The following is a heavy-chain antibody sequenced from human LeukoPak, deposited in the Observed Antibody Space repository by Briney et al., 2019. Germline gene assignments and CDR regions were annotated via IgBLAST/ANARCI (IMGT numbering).Heavy chain of an antibody. J-gene: IGHJ4*02. CDR1: GFTFSSYW. Sequence: QSGGSLRLSCAASGFTFSSYWMSWVRQAPGKGLEWVANIKQDGSEKYYVDSVKGRFTISRDNVKKSLYLEMNSLRVEDTAVYYCARGRWSDYWGQGTQVTVSS. D-gene: IGHD5-24*01. V-gene: IGHV3-7*01. CDR2: IKQDGSEK. CDR3: ARGRWSDY.